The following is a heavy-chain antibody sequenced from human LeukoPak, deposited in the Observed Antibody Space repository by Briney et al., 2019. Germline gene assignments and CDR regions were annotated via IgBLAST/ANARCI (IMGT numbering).Heavy chain of an antibody. V-gene: IGHV4-31*03. Sequence: TLSLTCTVSGGSISSGGYYWSWIRQHPGKGLEWIGYIYYSGSTYYNPSLKSRVTISVDTSKNQFSLKLSSVTAADTAVYYCAREIVGVAKFDYWGQGTLVTVSS. D-gene: IGHD1-26*01. CDR3: AREIVGVAKFDY. CDR2: IYYSGST. CDR1: GGSISSGGYY. J-gene: IGHJ4*02.